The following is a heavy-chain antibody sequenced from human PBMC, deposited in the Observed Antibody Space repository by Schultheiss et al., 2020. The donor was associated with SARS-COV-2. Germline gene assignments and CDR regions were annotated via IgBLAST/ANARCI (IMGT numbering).Heavy chain of an antibody. J-gene: IGHJ6*02. Sequence: SETLSLTCTVSGGSISGFSWTWIRQSPGKGLEWIGQVSHSGGTNYNPSLKSRVTISLDTSKSQFSLKLRSVTAADTAVYYCARHGGSNYVVAYYYGMDVWGQGTTVTVSS. CDR1: GGSISGFS. D-gene: IGHD3-16*01. CDR2: VSHSGGT. CDR3: ARHGGSNYVVAYYYGMDV. V-gene: IGHV4-34*01.